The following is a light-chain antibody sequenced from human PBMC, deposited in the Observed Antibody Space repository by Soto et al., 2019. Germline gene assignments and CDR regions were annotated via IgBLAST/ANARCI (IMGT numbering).Light chain of an antibody. J-gene: IGKJ4*01. CDR3: QQLNSYPQT. Sequence: EIVMTQSPATLSVSPGESVTLSCRASESISNKLAWYQQSPGQAPRLLIYGASTRATGIPDRFSGSGSGTEFTLTISSLQPEDFATYYCQQLNSYPQTFGGGTKVDIK. CDR2: GAS. V-gene: IGKV3-15*01. CDR1: ESISNK.